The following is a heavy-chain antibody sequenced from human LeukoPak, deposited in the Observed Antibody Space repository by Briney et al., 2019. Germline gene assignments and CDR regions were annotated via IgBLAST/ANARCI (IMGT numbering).Heavy chain of an antibody. Sequence: GGSLRLSCAASGFTFSSYAMSWVRQAPGKGLEWVSAISGSGGSTYYADSVKGRFTISRDNSKNTLYLQMNSLRAEGTAVYYCAKDTQHLLVAAHPDYWGQGTLVTVSS. J-gene: IGHJ4*02. CDR2: ISGSGGST. V-gene: IGHV3-23*01. CDR1: GFTFSSYA. D-gene: IGHD2-2*01. CDR3: AKDTQHLLVAAHPDY.